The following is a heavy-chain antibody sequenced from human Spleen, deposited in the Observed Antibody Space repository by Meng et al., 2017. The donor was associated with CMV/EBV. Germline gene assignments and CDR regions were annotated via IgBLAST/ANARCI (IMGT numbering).Heavy chain of an antibody. CDR2: INPNSGGT. CDR1: GYTFTGYY. CDR3: ARDRVYYDSSGYYPY. V-gene: IGHV1-2*02. D-gene: IGHD3-22*01. J-gene: IGHJ4*02. Sequence: QVQLVQSGAGGKKPGASVKVSCKASGYTFTGYYMHWVRQAPGQGLEWMGWINPNSGGTNYAQKFQGRVTMTRDTSISTAYMELSRLRSDDTAVYYCARDRVYYDSSGYYPYWGQGTLVTVSS.